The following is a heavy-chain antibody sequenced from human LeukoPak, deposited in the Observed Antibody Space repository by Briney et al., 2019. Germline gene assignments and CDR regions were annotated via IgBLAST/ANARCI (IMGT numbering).Heavy chain of an antibody. CDR2: IKQDGSEK. CDR3: AREGQWLVRYFDL. D-gene: IGHD6-19*01. V-gene: IGHV3-7*01. J-gene: IGHJ2*01. Sequence: GGSLRLSCAASGFTFNNHWMGWVRQAPGKGLEWVANIKQDGSEKNYVYSVKGRFTISRDNAKNSLFLQMNSLRVEDTAVYYCAREGQWLVRYFDLWGRGTLVTVSS. CDR1: GFTFNNHW.